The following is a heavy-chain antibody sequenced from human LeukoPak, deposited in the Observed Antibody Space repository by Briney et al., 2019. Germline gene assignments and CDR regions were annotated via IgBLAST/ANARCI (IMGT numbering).Heavy chain of an antibody. CDR3: ARDYRDSSSWYSDY. CDR2: IYHSGST. J-gene: IGHJ4*02. CDR1: GGSISSGGYY. V-gene: IGHV4-30-2*01. D-gene: IGHD6-13*01. Sequence: PSQTLSLTCTVSGGSISSGGYYWSWIRQPPGKGLEWIGYIYHSGSTYYNPSLKSRVTISVDRSKNQFSLKLSSVTAADTAVYYCARDYRDSSSWYSDYWGQGTLVTVSS.